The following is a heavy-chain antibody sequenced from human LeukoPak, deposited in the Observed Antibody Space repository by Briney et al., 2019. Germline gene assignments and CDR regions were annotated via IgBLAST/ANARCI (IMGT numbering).Heavy chain of an antibody. V-gene: IGHV4-34*01. J-gene: IGHJ4*02. CDR3: ATSIPVRRGTPNFDY. CDR1: GGSFSGYY. CDR2: INHSGST. Sequence: SETLSLTCAVYGGSFSGYYWSWIRQPPGKGLEWIGEINHSGSTNYNPSLKSRVTISVDTSKNQFSLKLSSVTAADTAVYYCATSIPVRRGTPNFDYWGQGTLVTVSS. D-gene: IGHD6-6*01.